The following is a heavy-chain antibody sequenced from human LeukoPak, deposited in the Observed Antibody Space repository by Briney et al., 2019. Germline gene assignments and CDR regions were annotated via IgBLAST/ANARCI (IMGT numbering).Heavy chain of an antibody. D-gene: IGHD2-2*01. CDR3: ARDQYCSSTSCYSWFDP. CDR2: INPNSGGT. Sequence: ASVKVFCKASGYTFTGYYMHWVRQAPGQGLEWMGWINPNSGGTNYAQKFQGRVTMTRDTSISTAYMELSRLRSDDTAVYYCARDQYCSSTSCYSWFDPWGQGTLVTVSS. V-gene: IGHV1-2*02. J-gene: IGHJ5*02. CDR1: GYTFTGYY.